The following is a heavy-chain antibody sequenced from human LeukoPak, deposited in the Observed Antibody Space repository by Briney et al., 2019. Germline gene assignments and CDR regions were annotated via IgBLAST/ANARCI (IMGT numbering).Heavy chain of an antibody. CDR2: IYYSGNT. CDR3: ARFGSSTWYKGAFDI. Sequence: PSETLSLTCTVSGGSISSSSYYWGWIRQPPGKGLEWIGTIYYSGNTYYNPSLKSRVTISVDTSKNQFSLNLTSVTAADTAVYYCARFGSSTWYKGAFDIWGQGTMVTVAS. J-gene: IGHJ3*02. V-gene: IGHV4-39*07. D-gene: IGHD6-13*01. CDR1: GGSISSSSYY.